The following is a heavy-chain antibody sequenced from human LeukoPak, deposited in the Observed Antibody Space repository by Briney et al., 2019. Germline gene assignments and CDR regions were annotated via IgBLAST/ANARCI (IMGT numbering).Heavy chain of an antibody. V-gene: IGHV4-59*01. D-gene: IGHD1-20*01. J-gene: IGHJ4*02. CDR3: ARVGNWNYALVNYYFDY. Sequence: TSETLSLTCTVSGGSISSYYWSWIRQPPGKGLEWIGYIHYSGNTNYNPSLKSRVTISVDTSKNQFSLKLTSVTAADTAVYYCARVGNWNYALVNYYFDYWGQGTLVTVSS. CDR1: GGSISSYY. CDR2: IHYSGNT.